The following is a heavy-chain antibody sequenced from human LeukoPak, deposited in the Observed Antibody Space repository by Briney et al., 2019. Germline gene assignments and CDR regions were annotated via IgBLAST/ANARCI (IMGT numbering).Heavy chain of an antibody. CDR3: ARRHYDSSGYYSNWFDP. J-gene: IGHJ5*02. V-gene: IGHV4-39*01. CDR2: IYYSGST. D-gene: IGHD3-22*01. CDR1: GGSISSSSYY. Sequence: SETLSLTCTVSGGSISSSSYYWGWIRQPPGKGLEWIGSIYYSGSTYYNPSLKRRVTISVDTSKNQFSLKLSSVTAADTAVYYCARRHYDSSGYYSNWFDPWGQGTLVTVSS.